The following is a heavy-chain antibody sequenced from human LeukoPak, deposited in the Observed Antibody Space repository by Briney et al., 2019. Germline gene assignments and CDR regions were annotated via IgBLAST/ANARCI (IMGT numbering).Heavy chain of an antibody. CDR1: GFTFSNYD. V-gene: IGHV3-13*01. J-gene: IGHJ2*01. D-gene: IGHD2-15*01. CDR2: IGVVGDT. CDR3: AREYCSGGKCAGGFYFDL. Sequence: GGSLRLSCAASGFTFSNYDFRWVRHAAGKGLEWVSAIGVVGDTYYSGSVKGRFTISRESAKNSLYLQMNSLRDGDTAVYYCAREYCSGGKCAGGFYFDLWGRGTPVTVSS.